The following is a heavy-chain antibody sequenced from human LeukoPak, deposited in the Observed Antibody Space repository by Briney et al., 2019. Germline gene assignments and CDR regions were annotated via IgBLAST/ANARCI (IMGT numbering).Heavy chain of an antibody. CDR2: INAYKANT. CDR3: ARDLSSGWNGY. D-gene: IGHD6-19*01. J-gene: IGHJ4*02. CDR1: GYSFINYG. V-gene: IGHV1-18*01. Sequence: ASVKVSCKASGYSFINYGINWVRQAPGQGLEWMGWINAYKANTNYAQKLQGRVNMTTDTSTSTAYMELRSLRSDDTAVYYCARDLSSGWNGYWGQGTLVTVSS.